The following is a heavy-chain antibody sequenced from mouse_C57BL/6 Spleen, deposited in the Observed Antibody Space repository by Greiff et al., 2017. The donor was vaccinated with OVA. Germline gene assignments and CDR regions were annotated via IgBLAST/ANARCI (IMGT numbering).Heavy chain of an antibody. CDR3: ARVVYGSSPYYAMDY. V-gene: IGHV2-2*01. CDR2: IWSGGST. D-gene: IGHD1-1*01. CDR1: GFSLTSYG. Sequence: VKLQESGPGLVQPSQSLSITCTVSGFSLTSYGVHWVRQSPGKGLEWLGVIWSGGSTDYNAAFISRLSISKDNSKSQVFFKMNSLQADDTAIYYCARVVYGSSPYYAMDYWGQGTSVTVSS. J-gene: IGHJ4*01.